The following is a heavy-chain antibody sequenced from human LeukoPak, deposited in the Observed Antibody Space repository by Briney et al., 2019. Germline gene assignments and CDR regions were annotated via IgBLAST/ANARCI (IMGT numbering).Heavy chain of an antibody. V-gene: IGHV1-2*02. Sequence: ASVKVSSKASGYTFTAYYMHWVRQAPGQGPEWMGWINPNSGGTNYAQKFQGRVTMTRDTSISTAYMELSRLRSDDTAVYYCARISGSYGFDYWGQGTLVTVSS. CDR1: GYTFTAYY. CDR2: INPNSGGT. CDR3: ARISGSYGFDY. J-gene: IGHJ4*02. D-gene: IGHD1-26*01.